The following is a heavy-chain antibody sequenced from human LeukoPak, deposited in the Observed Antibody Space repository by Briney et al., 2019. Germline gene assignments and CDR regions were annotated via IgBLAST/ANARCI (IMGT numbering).Heavy chain of an antibody. Sequence: PGGSLRLSCAASGFTVSSNYMSWVRQAPGKGLEWVSVIYRGGSTYYADSVKGRFTISRDNSKNRLYLQMNSLRAEDTAVYYCARDPGDSSCYYYVWGQRNPFTVSS. D-gene: IGHD3-22*01. J-gene: IGHJ4*02. CDR3: ARDPGDSSCYYYV. CDR1: GFTVSSNY. CDR2: IYRGGST. V-gene: IGHV3-53*01.